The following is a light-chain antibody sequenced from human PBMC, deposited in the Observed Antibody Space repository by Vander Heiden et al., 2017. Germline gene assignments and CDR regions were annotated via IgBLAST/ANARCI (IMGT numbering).Light chain of an antibody. V-gene: IGLV2-14*01. Sequence: QPALTQPASVSGSPGQPSAIPCTGTSSDLSDYNSVSCYQHPPGKAPKLLIYKVSNRPSGVSTRFSLSNSGNTASLTISGLQAEDEADYYCSSYTSSNTRVFGGGTKLTVV. CDR2: KVS. CDR3: SSYTSSNTRV. CDR1: SSDLSDYNS. J-gene: IGLJ3*02.